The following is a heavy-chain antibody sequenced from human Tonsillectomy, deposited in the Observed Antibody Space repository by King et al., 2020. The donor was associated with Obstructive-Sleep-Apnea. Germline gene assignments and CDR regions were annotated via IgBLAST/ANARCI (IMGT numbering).Heavy chain of an antibody. D-gene: IGHD6-13*01. CDR3: ARMWQQLAPDY. CDR1: GFTFSSYA. CDR2: ISYDGSNK. J-gene: IGHJ4*02. V-gene: IGHV3-30*04. Sequence: VQLVESGGGVVQPGRSLRLSCAGSGFTFSSYAMHWVRQAPGKGLEWVSVISYDGSNKYDAVSVKGRFTISRDNSKNTLYLQMNSQRAEDTAVYYCARMWQQLAPDYWGQGTLVTVSS.